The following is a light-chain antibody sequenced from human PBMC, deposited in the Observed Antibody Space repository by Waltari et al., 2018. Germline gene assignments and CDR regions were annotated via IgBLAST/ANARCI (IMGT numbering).Light chain of an antibody. J-gene: IGKJ1*01. CDR1: QSVSRT. CDR2: DAS. V-gene: IGKV3-20*01. CDR3: QKYGTIPAT. Sequence: EIVLTQSPGTLSLSPGDRATLPCQASQSVSRTLAWYQQKPGQAPRHLIYDASSRATGIPDRFSGSGSGTDFSLTISRLEPEDFAVYYCQKYGTIPATFGQGTKVEIK.